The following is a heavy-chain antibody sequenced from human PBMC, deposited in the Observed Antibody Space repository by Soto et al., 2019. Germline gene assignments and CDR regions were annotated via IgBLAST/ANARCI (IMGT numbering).Heavy chain of an antibody. D-gene: IGHD2-2*01. J-gene: IGHJ6*02. CDR2: IIPIPGTA. CDR1: GGTFGSYA. CDR3: ARSQGSSTSLEIYYYYYYGMDV. V-gene: IGHV1-69*01. Sequence: QVQLVQSGAEVKKPGSSVKVSCKASGGTFGSYAISWVRQAPGQGLEWMGGIIPIPGTANYAQKFQGSVTIAADEYTRTGYIELSRMRCEDTAVYYCARSQGSSTSLEIYYYYYYGMDVWGQGTTVTVSS.